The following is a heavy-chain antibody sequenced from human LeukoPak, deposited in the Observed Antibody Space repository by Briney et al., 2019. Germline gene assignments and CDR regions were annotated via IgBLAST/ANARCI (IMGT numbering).Heavy chain of an antibody. J-gene: IGHJ4*02. CDR2: IYYSGST. V-gene: IGHV4-39*01. CDR1: GGSISSSSYY. D-gene: IGHD6-19*01. Sequence: PSETLSLTCTVSGGSISSSSYYWGWLRQPPGKGLEWIGSIYYSGSTYYNPSLKSRVTISVDTSKNQFSLKLSPVTAAGTAVYYCASSPSGWSRLPDYWGQGTLVTVSS. CDR3: ASSPSGWSRLPDY.